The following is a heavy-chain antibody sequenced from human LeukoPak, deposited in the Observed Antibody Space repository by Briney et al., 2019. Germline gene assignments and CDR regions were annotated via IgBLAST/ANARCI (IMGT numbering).Heavy chain of an antibody. J-gene: IGHJ4*02. CDR3: ARGSGGAYSSGYYGPRGYYFDY. Sequence: PSETLSLTCTVSGGSISSSSYYWGWIRQPPGKGLEWIGSIYYSGSTYYNPSLKSRVTISVDTSKNQFSLKLSSVTAADTAVYYCARGSGGAYSSGYYGPRGYYFDYWGQGTLVTVSS. CDR2: IYYSGST. V-gene: IGHV4-39*07. D-gene: IGHD3-22*01. CDR1: GGSISSSSYY.